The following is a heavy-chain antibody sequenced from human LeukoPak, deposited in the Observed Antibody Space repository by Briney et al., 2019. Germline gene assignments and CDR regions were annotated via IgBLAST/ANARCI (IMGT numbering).Heavy chain of an antibody. J-gene: IGHJ4*02. D-gene: IGHD2-15*01. CDR1: GGSISSSSYY. CDR2: IYYSGST. CDR3: ASSSFACSGGSCYHSIFGY. Sequence: SETLSLTCTVSGGSISSSSYYWGWIRQPPGKGLEWIGSIYYSGSTYYNPSLKSRVTISVDTSKNQFSLKLSSVTAADTAVYYCASSSFACSGGSCYHSIFGYWGQGTLVTVSS. V-gene: IGHV4-39*07.